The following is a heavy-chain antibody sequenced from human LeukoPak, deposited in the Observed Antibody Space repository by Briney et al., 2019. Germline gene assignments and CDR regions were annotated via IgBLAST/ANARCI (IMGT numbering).Heavy chain of an antibody. V-gene: IGHV1-2*02. CDR1: GYTFTGYY. D-gene: IGHD3-10*01. Sequence: GASVKVSCKASGYTFTGYYIHWVRQAPGQGLEWMGWINSNSGSTNYAQRFQGRVTMTRDTPISTTYMEPSSLRSDDTAVYYCTREQVGSGSLDYWGQGTLVTVSS. CDR2: INSNSGST. CDR3: TREQVGSGSLDY. J-gene: IGHJ4*02.